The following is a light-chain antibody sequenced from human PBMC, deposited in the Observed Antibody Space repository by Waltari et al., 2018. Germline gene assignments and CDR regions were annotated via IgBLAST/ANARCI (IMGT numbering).Light chain of an antibody. CDR3: SSYTSTTDLV. Sequence: QSALTQPASVSGSPGQSTTISCTGTTSDVGGYTYVSWHQQHPGKAPKLIIFEVSYRPSGVSNRFSGSKSGNTASLTISGLQPDDEADYYCSSYTSTTDLVFGGGTKVTVL. CDR1: TSDVGGYTY. CDR2: EVS. J-gene: IGLJ3*02. V-gene: IGLV2-14*01.